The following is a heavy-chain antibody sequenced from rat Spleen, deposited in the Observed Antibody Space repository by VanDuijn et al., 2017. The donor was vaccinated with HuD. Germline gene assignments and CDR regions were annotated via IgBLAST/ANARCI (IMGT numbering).Heavy chain of an antibody. CDR3: TRPHSSLYVMDA. CDR1: GFTFSNYG. V-gene: IGHV5-29*01. Sequence: EVQLVESGGDLVQPGRSLKLSCAASGFTFSNYGLAWVCQAPTKGLEWVATISYDGSSTYYRDSVKGRFTVSRDNAKSTLYLQMDSLRSEDTATYYCTRPHSSLYVMDAWGQGASVTVSS. D-gene: IGHD1-2*01. CDR2: ISYDGSST. J-gene: IGHJ4*01.